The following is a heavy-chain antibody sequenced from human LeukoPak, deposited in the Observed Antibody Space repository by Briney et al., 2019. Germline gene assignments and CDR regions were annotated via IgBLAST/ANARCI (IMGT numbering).Heavy chain of an antibody. CDR2: ISGSSPNT. CDR3: AKDDGDYAQGYCFDY. CDR1: GFTFSTYA. D-gene: IGHD4-17*01. Sequence: GVSLRLSCAATGFTFSTYAMSWVRQAPGKGLEWVSAISGSSPNTYYAASVKGRFTISRDNSKNTLYLQMNSLRAEDTAMYYCAKDDGDYAQGYCFDYWGQGTLVTVSS. V-gene: IGHV3-23*01. J-gene: IGHJ4*02.